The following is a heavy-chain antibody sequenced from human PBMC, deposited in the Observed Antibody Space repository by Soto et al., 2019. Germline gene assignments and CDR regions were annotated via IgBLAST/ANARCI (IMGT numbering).Heavy chain of an antibody. V-gene: IGHV4-59*01. CDR1: GDSISTFY. D-gene: IGHD3-22*01. J-gene: IGHJ4*02. CDR3: ARGRTVRNYADDSSDYFYFFDY. Sequence: PSETLSLTCTFSGDSISTFYWCWMRQSPGKELDLIGYVYYTGSTNYNPSLKSRVTISVDRSKNQFSLKLTSANAADTAVYYCARGRTVRNYADDSSDYFYFFDYWGQGTKVTVSS. CDR2: VYYTGST.